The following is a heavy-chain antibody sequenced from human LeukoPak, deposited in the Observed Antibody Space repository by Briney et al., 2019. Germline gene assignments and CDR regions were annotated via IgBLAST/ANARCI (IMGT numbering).Heavy chain of an antibody. J-gene: IGHJ4*02. Sequence: GGSLRLSCAVSGFTFSDHYMDCVRQAPGKGLEWVGRSRNRAKSYTTDYAASVKGRFTISRDDSKSTLYLQMNSLETEDTAVYYCSRDATGDHWGQGTLVSVSS. CDR2: SRNRAKSYTT. CDR1: GFTFSDHY. V-gene: IGHV3-72*01. CDR3: SRDATGDH.